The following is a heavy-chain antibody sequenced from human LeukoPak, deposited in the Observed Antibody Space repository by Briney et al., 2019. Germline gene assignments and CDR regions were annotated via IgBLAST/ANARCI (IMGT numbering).Heavy chain of an antibody. D-gene: IGHD6-13*01. V-gene: IGHV4-39*07. CDR3: ARVTGYVMEDYFDY. CDR1: GGSISSSSYY. J-gene: IGHJ4*02. Sequence: SETLSLTCTVSGGSISSSSYYWGWIRQPPGKGLEWIGSIYYSGSTYYNPSLKSRVTISVDTSKNQFSLRLSSVTAADTAVYYCARVTGYVMEDYFDYWGQGTLVTVSS. CDR2: IYYSGST.